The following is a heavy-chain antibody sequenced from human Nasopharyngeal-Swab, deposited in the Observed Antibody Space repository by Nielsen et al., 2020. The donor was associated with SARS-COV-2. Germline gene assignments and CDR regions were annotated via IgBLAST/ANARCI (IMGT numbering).Heavy chain of an antibody. D-gene: IGHD2-2*01. Sequence: SETLSLTCTVSGGSISSYYWSWIRQHPGKGLEWIGYIYYSGSTYYNPSLKSRVTISVDTSKNQFSLKLSSVTAADTAVYYCAREVVPAASGYWFDPWGQGTLVTVSS. CDR1: GGSISSYY. V-gene: IGHV4-59*06. CDR2: IYYSGST. J-gene: IGHJ5*02. CDR3: AREVVPAASGYWFDP.